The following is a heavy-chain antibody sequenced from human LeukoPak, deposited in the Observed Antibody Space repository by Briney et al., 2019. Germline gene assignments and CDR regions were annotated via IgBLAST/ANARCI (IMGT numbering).Heavy chain of an antibody. V-gene: IGHV3-11*01. Sequence: GGSLRLSCAASGFTFSDYYMSWIRQAPGKGLEWVSYISSSSPTMYYADSVKGRFSISRDNAKNSLYLQMNSLRAEDTAMYYYAREYTSGSYYIDYWGQGTLVTVSS. J-gene: IGHJ4*02. CDR1: GFTFSDYY. D-gene: IGHD3-10*01. CDR3: AREYTSGSYYIDY. CDR2: ISSSSPTM.